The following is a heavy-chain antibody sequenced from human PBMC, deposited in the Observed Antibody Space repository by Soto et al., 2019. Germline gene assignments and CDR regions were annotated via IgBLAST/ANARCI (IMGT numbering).Heavy chain of an antibody. J-gene: IGHJ6*02. Sequence: SQTLSLTCAISGDSVSSNSAAWNWIRQSPSRGLEWLGRTYYRSKWYNDYAVSVKSRITINPDTSKNQFSLQLNSVTPEDTAVYYCARDSAWTGYIAAAGYYYYGMDVWGQGTTVTVSS. V-gene: IGHV6-1*01. D-gene: IGHD6-13*01. CDR1: GDSVSSNSAA. CDR3: ARDSAWTGYIAAAGYYYYGMDV. CDR2: TYYRSKWYN.